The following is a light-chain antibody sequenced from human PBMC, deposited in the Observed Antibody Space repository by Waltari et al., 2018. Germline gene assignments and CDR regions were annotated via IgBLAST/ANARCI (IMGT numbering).Light chain of an antibody. Sequence: QSALTQPASVSGSPGQSIPISCTGTSSAVGAYNYFSWYQQYPGRAPKVIIYDVTYRPSGVSDRFSGSKSGNTASLTISGLQAEDEADYYCCSYTTVKTVIFGGGTRVTVL. CDR2: DVT. V-gene: IGLV2-14*03. J-gene: IGLJ2*01. CDR3: CSYTTVKTVI. CDR1: SSAVGAYNY.